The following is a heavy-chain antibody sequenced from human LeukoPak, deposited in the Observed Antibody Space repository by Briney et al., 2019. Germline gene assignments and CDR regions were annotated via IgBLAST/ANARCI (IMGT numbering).Heavy chain of an antibody. Sequence: ASVKVSCKTSGFTFTSHDYNWVRQAAGQGLEWMGWMNPNSGATGYAQKFQGRVTMTRDTSITTVYMELSSLTSEDTAVYYCARDGRGAAAPGDAFDVWGQGTMVTVSS. V-gene: IGHV1-8*01. CDR2: MNPNSGAT. CDR3: ARDGRGAAAPGDAFDV. CDR1: GFTFTSHD. D-gene: IGHD2-2*01. J-gene: IGHJ3*01.